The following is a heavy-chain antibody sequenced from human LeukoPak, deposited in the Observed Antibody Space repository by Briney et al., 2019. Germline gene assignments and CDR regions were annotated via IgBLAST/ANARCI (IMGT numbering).Heavy chain of an antibody. V-gene: IGHV3-9*01. CDR1: GFTFDDYA. CDR2: ISWDSGSI. CDR3: AKDLDYYDSSGYYSY. J-gene: IGHJ4*02. Sequence: PGRFLRLSCAASGFTFDDYAMHWVRQAPGKGLEWVSGISWDSGSIGYADSVKGRFTISRDNAKNSLYLQMNSLRAEDTALYYCAKDLDYYDSSGYYSYWGQGTLVTVSS. D-gene: IGHD3-22*01.